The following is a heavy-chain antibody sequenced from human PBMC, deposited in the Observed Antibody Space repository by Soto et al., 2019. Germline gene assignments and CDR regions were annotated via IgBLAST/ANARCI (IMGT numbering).Heavy chain of an antibody. Sequence: GGSLRLSCAASGFTFSSYAMHWVRQAPGKGLEWVAVISYDGSNKYYADSVKGRFTISRDNSKNTLYLQMNSLRAEDTAVYYCARDPLVVVVAATGNYFDYWGQGTLVTVSS. CDR2: ISYDGSNK. J-gene: IGHJ4*02. D-gene: IGHD2-15*01. CDR3: ARDPLVVVVAATGNYFDY. CDR1: GFTFSSYA. V-gene: IGHV3-30-3*01.